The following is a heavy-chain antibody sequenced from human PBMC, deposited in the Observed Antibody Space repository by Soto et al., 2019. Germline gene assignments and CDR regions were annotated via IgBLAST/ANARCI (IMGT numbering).Heavy chain of an antibody. V-gene: IGHV3-48*02. CDR1: GSIFTSHP. D-gene: IGHD1-1*01. CDR2: IHSATGTI. CDR3: VRDGGRSGNFDY. J-gene: IGHJ4*02. Sequence: PGGSLRLSCAASGSIFTSHPMDWVRQAPGKGLEWVSYIHSATGTIYYADSVKGRFTISTDKAKNSLYLQMNSLRDDDTAVYYCVRDGGRSGNFDYWGLGA.